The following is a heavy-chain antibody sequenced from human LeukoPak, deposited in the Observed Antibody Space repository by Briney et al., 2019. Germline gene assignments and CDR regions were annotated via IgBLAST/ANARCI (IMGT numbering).Heavy chain of an antibody. D-gene: IGHD3-16*01. CDR3: ARDRPNMITFGGVTRKSYYMDV. V-gene: IGHV4-59*01. J-gene: IGHJ6*03. CDR2: IYYSGST. Sequence: SETLSLTCTVSGGSISSYYWSWIRQPPGKGLEWIGYIYYSGSTNYNPSLKSRVTISVDTSKNQFSLKLSSVTAADTAVYYCARDRPNMITFGGVTRKSYYMDVWGKGTTVTVSS. CDR1: GGSISSYY.